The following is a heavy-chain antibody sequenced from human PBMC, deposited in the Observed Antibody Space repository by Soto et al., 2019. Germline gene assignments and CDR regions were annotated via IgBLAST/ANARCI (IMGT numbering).Heavy chain of an antibody. CDR2: INHSGST. J-gene: IGHJ6*03. CDR3: ARVTQGYYYYYMDV. CDR1: GGSFSGYY. V-gene: IGHV4-34*01. Sequence: QVQLQQWGAGLLKPSETLSLTCAVYGGSFSGYYWSWIRQPPGKGLEWIGEINHSGSTNYNPSLKSRVHISVDTSKNQFSLKLSSVTAADTAVYYCARVTQGYYYYYMDVWGKGTTVTVSS. D-gene: IGHD3-16*01.